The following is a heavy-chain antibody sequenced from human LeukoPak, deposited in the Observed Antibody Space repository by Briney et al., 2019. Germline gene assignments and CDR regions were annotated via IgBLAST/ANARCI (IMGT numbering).Heavy chain of an antibody. V-gene: IGHV4-39*01. D-gene: IGHD5-18*01. Sequence: SETLSLTCTVSGGSLSSSCYYWGWIRQPPGNGLEWIGSIYYSGSTYYNPSLKSRVTISVDTSKNQFSLKLSSVTAADTAVYYCARQGDGGYSFGNFDSWGQGTLVTVSS. CDR1: GGSLSSSCYY. CDR3: ARQGDGGYSFGNFDS. CDR2: IYYSGST. J-gene: IGHJ4*02.